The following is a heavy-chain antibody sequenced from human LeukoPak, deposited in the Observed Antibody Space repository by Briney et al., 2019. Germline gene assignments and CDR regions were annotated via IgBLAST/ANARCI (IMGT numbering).Heavy chain of an antibody. CDR2: IHPNSGGT. CDR1: GYSFTGYY. J-gene: IGHJ4*02. Sequence: ASVKVSCKASGYSFTGYYMHWVRQARGQGLEWMGWIHPNSGGTNYAQKFQGRVTMTGDTSISTAYMELSSLRSDDTAVYYCAGEWYSSGRYDYWGQGTLVTVSS. CDR3: AGEWYSSGRYDY. V-gene: IGHV1-2*02. D-gene: IGHD6-25*01.